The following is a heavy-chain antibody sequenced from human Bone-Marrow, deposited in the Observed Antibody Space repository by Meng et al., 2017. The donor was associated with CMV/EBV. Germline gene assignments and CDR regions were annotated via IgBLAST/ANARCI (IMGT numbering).Heavy chain of an antibody. V-gene: IGHV3-21*01. CDR3: ARPLDTTVGRWNFGY. CDR2: ISSSGSYI. J-gene: IGHJ4*02. CDR1: GFTFSSYS. Sequence: GGSLRLRCAAPGFTFSSYSMNWVRQAPGKGLEWVSYISSSGSYISYADALKGRLTISRDNVKNSLYLQMNSLRAEDTAVYYCARPLDTTVGRWNFGYWGQGTLVTVPS. D-gene: IGHD5-18*01.